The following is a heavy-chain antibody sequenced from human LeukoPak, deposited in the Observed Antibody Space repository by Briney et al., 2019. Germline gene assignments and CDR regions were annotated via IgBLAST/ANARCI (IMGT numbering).Heavy chain of an antibody. J-gene: IGHJ4*02. CDR2: ISHSSTYI. CDR3: ARGCYYDSSVAY. D-gene: IGHD3-22*01. Sequence: GGSLRLSCAASGFTFSTFGFNWVRQAPGKGLEWVSSISHSSTYISYADSVKGRFTTSRDNARNSLYLQMDSLRVEDTAVYYCARGCYYDSSVAYWGQGTLVTVSS. V-gene: IGHV3-21*01. CDR1: GFTFSTFG.